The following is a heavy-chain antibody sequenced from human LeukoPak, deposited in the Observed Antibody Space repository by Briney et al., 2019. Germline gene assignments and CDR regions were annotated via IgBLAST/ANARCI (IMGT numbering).Heavy chain of an antibody. Sequence: GGSLRLSCAASGFTFNSYNMNWVRQAPGKGLEWVSSITSSSTYMYYADSVKGRFTISRDNAMNSLYLQMNSLRAEDTAVYYCAKGGYSYDSSGHNYFDYWGQGTLVTVSS. J-gene: IGHJ4*02. V-gene: IGHV3-21*01. D-gene: IGHD3-22*01. CDR1: GFTFNSYN. CDR2: ITSSSTYM. CDR3: AKGGYSYDSSGHNYFDY.